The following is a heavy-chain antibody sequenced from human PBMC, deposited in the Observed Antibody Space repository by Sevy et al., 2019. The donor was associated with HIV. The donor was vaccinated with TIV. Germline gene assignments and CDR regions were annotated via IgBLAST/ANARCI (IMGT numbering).Heavy chain of an antibody. D-gene: IGHD6-13*01. J-gene: IGHJ4*02. Sequence: SLKISCAASGFTFDDYAMHWVRQAPGKGLEWVSGISWNSGSIGYADSVKGRFTISRDNAKNSLYLQMNSLRAEDTALYYCAKDTTSSLAAAGGFDYWGQGTLVTVSS. V-gene: IGHV3-9*01. CDR3: AKDTTSSLAAAGGFDY. CDR1: GFTFDDYA. CDR2: ISWNSGSI.